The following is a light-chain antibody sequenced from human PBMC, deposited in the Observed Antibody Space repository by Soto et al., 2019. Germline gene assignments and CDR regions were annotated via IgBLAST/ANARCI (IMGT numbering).Light chain of an antibody. CDR3: QQLNSYPLT. CDR1: QGISRF. Sequence: IQLTQSPSSLSASVGDRVTITCRASQGISRFLAWYRQKPGKAPDLLIYAASTLQSGVPSRFIGSGSGTDFTLTISSLQSEDFATYYCQQLNSYPLTFGGGTKVDIK. V-gene: IGKV1-9*01. CDR2: AAS. J-gene: IGKJ4*01.